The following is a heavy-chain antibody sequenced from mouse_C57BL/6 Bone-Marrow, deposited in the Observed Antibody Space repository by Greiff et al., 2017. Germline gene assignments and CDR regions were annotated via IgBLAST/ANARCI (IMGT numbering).Heavy chain of an antibody. V-gene: IGHV1-19*01. J-gene: IGHJ3*01. CDR3: AREGYGSSPAWFAY. CDR1: GYTFTDYY. CDR2: INPYNGGT. Sequence: VHVKQSGPVLVKPGASVKMSCKASGYTFTDYYMNWVKQSHGKSLEWIGVINPYNGGTSYNQKFKGKATLTVDKSSSTAYMELNSLTSEDSAVYYCAREGYGSSPAWFAYWGQGTLVTVSA. D-gene: IGHD1-1*01.